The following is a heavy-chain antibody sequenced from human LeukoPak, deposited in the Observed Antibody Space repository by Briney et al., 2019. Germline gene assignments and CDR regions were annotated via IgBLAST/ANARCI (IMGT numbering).Heavy chain of an antibody. D-gene: IGHD2-21*01. CDR2: ISENGEST. CDR3: ARGSSWWVVVATTGAFDI. CDR1: GFTFNTYA. Sequence: PGGSLRLSCAASGFTFNTYAMSWVRQAPGKGLEWVSSISENGESTYYADSVKGRFTISRDNSRNTLYLQMNSLRAEDTAVYYCARGSSWWVVVATTGAFDIWGQGTMVTVSS. J-gene: IGHJ3*02. V-gene: IGHV3-23*01.